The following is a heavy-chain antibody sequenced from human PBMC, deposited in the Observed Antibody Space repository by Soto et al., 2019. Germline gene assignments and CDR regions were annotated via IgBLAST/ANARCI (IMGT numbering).Heavy chain of an antibody. CDR1: GFTFSNYA. CDR3: AKDGPLVVGYYYYGMDV. J-gene: IGHJ6*02. Sequence: PGESLKISCAASGFTFSNYAMSWVRQAPGKGLEWVSAISSSGDSLYYADSVKGRFTVSRDNSKNSLYLQMNSLRTEDTALYYCAKDGPLVVGYYYYGMDVWGQGTTVTVSS. V-gene: IGHV3-23*01. D-gene: IGHD2-2*01. CDR2: ISSSGDSL.